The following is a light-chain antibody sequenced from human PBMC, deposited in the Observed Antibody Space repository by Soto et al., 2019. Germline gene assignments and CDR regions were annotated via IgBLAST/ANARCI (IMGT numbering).Light chain of an antibody. J-gene: IGKJ4*01. CDR1: QSVGQNY. V-gene: IGKV3-20*01. CDR2: DAS. CDR3: HQYAASPLT. Sequence: EIVLTQSPGTLSMSPGERATLSCRASQSVGQNYLAWFQQKLGQAPRLFIYDASKRATGIPDRFSGSGSGTDVTLTIGELEPEEFAVYYCHQYAASPLTFGGGTKVEIK.